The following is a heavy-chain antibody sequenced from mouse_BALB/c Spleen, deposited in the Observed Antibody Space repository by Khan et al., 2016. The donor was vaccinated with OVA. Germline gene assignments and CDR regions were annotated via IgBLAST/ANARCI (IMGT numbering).Heavy chain of an antibody. J-gene: IGHJ4*01. CDR1: GYSITSDYA. CDR3: ARAPYYYAMDY. Sequence: EVQLQESGPGLVKPSQSLSLTCTVTGYSITSDYAWNWIRQFPGNKLEWMGYISYSGSTSYNPSLKSRISITRDTSKNQFFLQLNSVTTEDTATYYCARAPYYYAMDYWGQGTSVTVSS. V-gene: IGHV3-2*02. CDR2: ISYSGST.